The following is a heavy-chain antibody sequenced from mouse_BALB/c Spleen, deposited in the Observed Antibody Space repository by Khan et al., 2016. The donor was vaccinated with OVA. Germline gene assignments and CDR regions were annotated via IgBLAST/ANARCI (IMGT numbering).Heavy chain of an antibody. D-gene: IGHD1-3*01. J-gene: IGHJ3*01. Sequence: EVQLVESGGGLVKPGGSLKLSCAASGFTFSSYAMSWVRQTPEKRLEWVATINSDGTYTYYPDSVKGRFTISRDNAKNNLYLQMSSLRSEDTAMYYCARHNFGPFAYWGQGTLVTVSA. CDR3: ARHNFGPFAY. CDR1: GFTFSSYA. CDR2: INSDGTYT. V-gene: IGHV5-9-3*01.